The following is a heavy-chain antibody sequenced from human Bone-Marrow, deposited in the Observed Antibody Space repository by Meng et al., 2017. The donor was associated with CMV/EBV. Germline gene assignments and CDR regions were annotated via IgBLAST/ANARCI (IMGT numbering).Heavy chain of an antibody. D-gene: IGHD2-2*01. J-gene: IGHJ4*02. CDR2: INSDGYST. Sequence: GESLKISCAASGFTFSSYWLHWVRQAPGKGLVWVSRINSDGYSTDYADSVEGRFTISRDNAKNTLYLQMNSLRAEDTAVYYCARDQLLYFDHWGQGTLVNVAS. CDR1: GFTFSSYW. V-gene: IGHV3-74*01. CDR3: ARDQLLYFDH.